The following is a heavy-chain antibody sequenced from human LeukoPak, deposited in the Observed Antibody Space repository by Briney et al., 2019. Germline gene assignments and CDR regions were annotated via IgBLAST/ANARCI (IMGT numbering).Heavy chain of an antibody. J-gene: IGHJ5*02. CDR2: IYSGGSA. Sequence: PGGSLRLSCAASGFTVSSNYMSWVRQAPGEGLEWVSVIYSGGSADYADSVKGRFTISRDNSKNTLYLQMNSLRVEDTAVYYCARTYSSSWYFFDPWGQGTLVTVSS. D-gene: IGHD6-13*01. CDR3: ARTYSSSWYFFDP. CDR1: GFTVSSNY. V-gene: IGHV3-53*01.